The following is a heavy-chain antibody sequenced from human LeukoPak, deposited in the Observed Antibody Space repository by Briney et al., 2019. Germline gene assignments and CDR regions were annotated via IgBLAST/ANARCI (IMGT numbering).Heavy chain of an antibody. CDR3: ARDLVVPAAMVDY. Sequence: GGSLRLSCAASGFTFSDYYMSWIRQAPGKGLEWVSYISSSGSTIYYADSVKGRFTISRDNAKNSLYLQMNSLRAEDTAVYYCARDLVVPAAMVDYWGQGTLVTVSS. J-gene: IGHJ4*02. CDR1: GFTFSDYY. V-gene: IGHV3-11*01. CDR2: ISSSGSTI. D-gene: IGHD2-2*01.